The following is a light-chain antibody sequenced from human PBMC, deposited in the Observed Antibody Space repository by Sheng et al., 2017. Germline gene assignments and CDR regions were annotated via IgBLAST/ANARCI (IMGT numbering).Light chain of an antibody. V-gene: IGKV2-28*01. CDR2: LGS. CDR1: QSLLHSNGYNY. Sequence: DIVMTQSPLSLPVTPGEPASISCRSSQSLLHSNGYNYLDWYLQKPGQSPQLLIYLGSNRASGVPDRFSGSGSGTDFTLKISKVEAEDVGTYYCMQGTHWPPWTFGQGTKVEIK. CDR3: MQGTHWPPWT. J-gene: IGKJ1*01.